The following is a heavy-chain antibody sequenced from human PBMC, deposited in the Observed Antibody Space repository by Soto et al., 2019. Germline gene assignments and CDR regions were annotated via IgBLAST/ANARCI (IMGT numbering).Heavy chain of an antibody. CDR2: INPSGGST. D-gene: IGHD6-19*01. CDR3: GRIGSSGWYVSY. V-gene: IGHV1-46*03. J-gene: IGHJ4*02. CDR1: GYTFTSYH. Sequence: ASVKVSYKASGYTFTSYHMHWVRQAPGQGLEWMGIINPSGGSTTYAQNFQGRVTMTRDTSTSTVYMELSSLRSEDTAVYYCGRIGSSGWYVSYWGQGTLVTVSS.